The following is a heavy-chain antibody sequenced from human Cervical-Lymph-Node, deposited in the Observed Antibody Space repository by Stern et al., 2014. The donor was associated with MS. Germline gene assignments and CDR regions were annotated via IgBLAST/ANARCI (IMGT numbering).Heavy chain of an antibody. CDR1: GYTLISHD. D-gene: IGHD3-22*01. CDR3: ARFYYDKSFDI. J-gene: IGHJ3*02. V-gene: IGHV1-18*01. Sequence: QVQLVQSGAEAKKTGASVKVSCKASGYTLISHDITWVRQAPGQGLEWMGWISGYNGNTKYTQSLQGRVTMTTNTSTSTAYMELRSLRSDDTAMYYCARFYYDKSFDIWGQGTMVTVSS. CDR2: ISGYNGNT.